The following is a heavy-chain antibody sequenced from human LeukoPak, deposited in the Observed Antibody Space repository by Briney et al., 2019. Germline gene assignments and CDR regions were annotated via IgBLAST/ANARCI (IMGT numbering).Heavy chain of an antibody. CDR1: GVSLSGYY. CDR2: INHSGRT. Sequence: SETLSLTCAVSGVSLSGYYWGWIRQTPGKGLEWIGEINHSGRTNYNPSLKSRVTISADTSKDQFSLELRSVTAADTAVYYCARAYYSTSWFPHWGQGALVTVSS. V-gene: IGHV4-34*01. J-gene: IGHJ5*02. CDR3: ARAYYSTSWFPH. D-gene: IGHD3-10*01.